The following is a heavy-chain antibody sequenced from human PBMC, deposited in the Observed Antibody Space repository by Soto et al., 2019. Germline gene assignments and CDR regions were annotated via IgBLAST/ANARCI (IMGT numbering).Heavy chain of an antibody. CDR1: GYTFTSYA. J-gene: IGHJ6*02. CDR2: ISTDSGNT. CDR3: ARPVTTYNYFYGVDV. D-gene: IGHD4-17*01. V-gene: IGHV1-3*04. Sequence: QVHLVQSGAEVKKPGASVKVSCKASGYTFTSYAMHWVRQAPGQRLEWMGWISTDSGNTKYSQRFQGRVTITRDTSASTDYMEMSSLRSEDTAVYYCARPVTTYNYFYGVDVWGQGTTVTVSS.